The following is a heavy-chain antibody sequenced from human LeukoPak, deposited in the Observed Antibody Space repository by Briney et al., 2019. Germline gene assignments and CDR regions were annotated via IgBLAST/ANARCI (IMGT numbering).Heavy chain of an antibody. J-gene: IGHJ4*02. Sequence: GGSLRLSCVASGFTVSSNYMSWVRQAPGKGLEWVSATFSGGSTFYADSVTGRFTISRDNSKNTVYLEMNSLRAEDTAVYYCARDLKTSGWYGDFDYWGQGTLVTVSS. V-gene: IGHV3-53*01. CDR3: ARDLKTSGWYGDFDY. CDR2: TFSGGST. CDR1: GFTVSSNY. D-gene: IGHD6-19*01.